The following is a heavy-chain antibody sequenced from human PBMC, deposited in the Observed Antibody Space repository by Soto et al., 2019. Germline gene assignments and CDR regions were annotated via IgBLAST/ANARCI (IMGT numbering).Heavy chain of an antibody. J-gene: IGHJ1*01. D-gene: IGHD3-10*01. Sequence: QVQLQESGPGLVKPSETLSLTCTVSGGSVSSGSYYWSWIRQPPGKGLEWIGYIYYSGSTNYNPALKSRGTIPVDTSKNQFSLKLSSVTAADTAVYYCARASMVRGVKYFQHWGQGTLVTVSS. CDR2: IYYSGST. CDR1: GGSVSSGSYY. V-gene: IGHV4-61*01. CDR3: ARASMVRGVKYFQH.